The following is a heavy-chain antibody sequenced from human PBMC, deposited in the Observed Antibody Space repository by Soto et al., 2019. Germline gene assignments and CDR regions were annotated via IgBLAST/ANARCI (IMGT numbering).Heavy chain of an antibody. CDR2: IYWNDDK. Sequence: QITLKESGPTLVEPTQTLRLTCTYSGFSLRTTGVGVSWIRQPPGKALEWLGIIYWNDDKRYSPSLKNRFTLTSDISKSQVVLTMTNMDPVDTATYYCAHTWGLPFDYWGQGTLVIVSS. CDR3: AHTWGLPFDY. V-gene: IGHV2-5*01. CDR1: GFSLRTTGVG. D-gene: IGHD3-16*01. J-gene: IGHJ4*02.